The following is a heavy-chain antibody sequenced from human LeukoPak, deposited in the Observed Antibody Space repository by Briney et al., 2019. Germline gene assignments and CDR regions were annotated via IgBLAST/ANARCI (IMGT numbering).Heavy chain of an antibody. J-gene: IGHJ3*02. D-gene: IGHD3-10*01. CDR3: ARDLLWFGELTDGHAFDI. V-gene: IGHV3-7*01. Sequence: PGGSLRLSCAASGFTFSNYWMSWVRQAPGKGLEWVANIRQDGNEKYYVGSVRGRFTISRDNAKNPLYLQMNSLRAEDTAVYYCARDLLWFGELTDGHAFDIWGQGTMVTVSS. CDR2: IRQDGNEK. CDR1: GFTFSNYW.